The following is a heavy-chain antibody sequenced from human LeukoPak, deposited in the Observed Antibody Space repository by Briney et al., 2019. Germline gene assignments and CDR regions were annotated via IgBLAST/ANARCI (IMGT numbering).Heavy chain of an antibody. CDR3: ARERGWWYSSSNWFDP. Sequence: SETLSLTCTVSGGSINNYYWTWIRQPPGKGLEWLGYMYYTGSTNYNPSLKSRVTISVDTSKNQFSLKLSSVTAADTAVYYCARERGWWYSSSNWFDPWGQGTLVTVSS. J-gene: IGHJ5*02. CDR2: MYYTGST. CDR1: GGSINNYY. D-gene: IGHD6-6*01. V-gene: IGHV4-59*01.